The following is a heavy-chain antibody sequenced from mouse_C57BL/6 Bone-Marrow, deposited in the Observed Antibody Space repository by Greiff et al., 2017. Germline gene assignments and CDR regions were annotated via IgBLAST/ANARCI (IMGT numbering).Heavy chain of an antibody. J-gene: IGHJ2*01. D-gene: IGHD1-1*01. Sequence: EVQVVESGAELVRSGASVKLSCTASGFNIKDYYMHWVKQRPEQGLEWIGRIDPEDGDTEYAPKFQGKATMTADTSSNTAYLQLSSLTSEDTAVYYCTAYYYGSSYDYDYWGQGTTRTVSS. CDR2: IDPEDGDT. V-gene: IGHV14-1*01. CDR1: GFNIKDYY. CDR3: TAYYYGSSYDYDY.